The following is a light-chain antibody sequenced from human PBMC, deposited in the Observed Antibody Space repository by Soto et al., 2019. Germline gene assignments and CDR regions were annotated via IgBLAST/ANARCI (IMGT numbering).Light chain of an antibody. J-gene: IGKJ1*01. V-gene: IGKV3-20*01. CDR1: QSISSTY. CDR2: AAS. Sequence: DIELTQSPSTLSLSPGDRATISCRASQSISSTYLAWYRQKPGQPPRLLIYAASSRETGIPARFSGSGSGTDFTLTISRLEPEDFAVYYCQQYNASPWTFGQGTRVEIK. CDR3: QQYNASPWT.